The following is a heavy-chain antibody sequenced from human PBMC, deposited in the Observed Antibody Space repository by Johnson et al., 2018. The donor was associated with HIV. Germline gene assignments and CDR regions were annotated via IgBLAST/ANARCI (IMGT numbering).Heavy chain of an antibody. CDR1: GFTVNSNY. D-gene: IGHD2-2*01. J-gene: IGHJ3*02. V-gene: IGHV3-66*01. Sequence: VQLVESGGGLVQPGGSLRLSCAASGFTVNSNYINWVRQAPGKGLECVSGIYSGGRTYYADSVKGRFTISRDNSKNTLYLQMNSLRAEDTAVYYCARDLEDIVVVPAAIGAFDIWGQGTMVTVSS. CDR3: ARDLEDIVVVPAAIGAFDI. CDR2: IYSGGRT.